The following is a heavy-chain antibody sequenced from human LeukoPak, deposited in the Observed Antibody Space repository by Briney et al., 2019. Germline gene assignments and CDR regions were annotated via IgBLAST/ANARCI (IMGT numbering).Heavy chain of an antibody. CDR2: IYPGDSDT. CDR1: GSRFTSYW. V-gene: IGHV5-51*01. Sequence: GASLKISCKGSGSRFTSYWIGWVRQMPGKGLEWMGIIYPGDSDTRYSPSFQGQVTISADKSISSAYLQWSSLKASDTAMYYSARLRIAVAGTSTLYYFDYWGQGTLVTVSS. J-gene: IGHJ4*02. CDR3: ARLRIAVAGTSTLYYFDY. D-gene: IGHD6-19*01.